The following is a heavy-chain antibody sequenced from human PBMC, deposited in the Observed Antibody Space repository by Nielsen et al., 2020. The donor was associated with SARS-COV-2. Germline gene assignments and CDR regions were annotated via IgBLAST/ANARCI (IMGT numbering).Heavy chain of an antibody. D-gene: IGHD3-10*01. Sequence: SETLSLTCSVSGGSISSRRYHWSWIRQPAGQGLEWIGRVSASGSPIYNPSLKSRVSISLDTSKSQFSLRLTSVTDADTAFYYCATDAFNSGIGPWGQGTLVPVSS. V-gene: IGHV4-61*02. CDR3: ATDAFNSGIGP. CDR2: VSASGSP. J-gene: IGHJ5*02. CDR1: GGSISSRRYH.